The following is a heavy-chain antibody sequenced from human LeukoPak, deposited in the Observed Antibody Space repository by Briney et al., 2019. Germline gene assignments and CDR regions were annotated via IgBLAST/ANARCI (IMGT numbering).Heavy chain of an antibody. V-gene: IGHV3-33*06. J-gene: IGHJ4*01. CDR1: GVSFSSYG. D-gene: IGHD6-19*01. Sequence: GGSLRLSCAASGVSFSSYGVHWVRQAPGKGLEWVAVIWHDASADFYGDSVRGRFSISRDDSRNTVYLQMDSLRADDTALYYCAKDHTGGWSGYFDYWGQEPWSPSPQ. CDR2: IWHDASAD. CDR3: AKDHTGGWSGYFDY.